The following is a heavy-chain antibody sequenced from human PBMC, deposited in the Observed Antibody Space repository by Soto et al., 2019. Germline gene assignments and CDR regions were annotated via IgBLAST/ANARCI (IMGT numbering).Heavy chain of an antibody. J-gene: IGHJ4*02. CDR3: ARGELGSHGVVVAATPPSYHY. CDR1: GGSFSGYY. D-gene: IGHD2-15*01. V-gene: IGHV4-34*01. CDR2: INHSGST. Sequence: QVQLQQWGAGLLKPSETLSLTCAVYGGSFSGYYWSWIRQPPGKGLEWIGEINHSGSTNYNPSLKSRVTISVDTSKNQFSLKLSSVTAADTAVYYCARGELGSHGVVVAATPPSYHYWGQGTLVTVSS.